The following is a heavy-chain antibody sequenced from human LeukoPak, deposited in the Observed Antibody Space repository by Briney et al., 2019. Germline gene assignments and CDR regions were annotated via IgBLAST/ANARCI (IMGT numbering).Heavy chain of an antibody. Sequence: HPGRSLRLSCAASGFTFSSYGKHWVRQAPGKGLEWVAVISYDGSNKYYADSVKGRFTISRDNSKNTLYLQMNSLRAEDTAVYYCAKVGGSPTPGAFDIWGQGTMVTVSS. CDR1: GFTFSSYG. CDR2: ISYDGSNK. J-gene: IGHJ3*02. V-gene: IGHV3-30*18. D-gene: IGHD2-15*01. CDR3: AKVGGSPTPGAFDI.